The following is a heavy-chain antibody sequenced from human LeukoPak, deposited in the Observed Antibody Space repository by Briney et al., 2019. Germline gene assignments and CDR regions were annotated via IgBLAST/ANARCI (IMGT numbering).Heavy chain of an antibody. CDR3: ARDRSISGVVTIDV. V-gene: IGHV3-7*01. CDR2: IKPDGSET. D-gene: IGHD3-3*01. Sequence: PGGSLRLSCAASGFTFSKSWMTWVRQAPGKGLEWVANIKPDGSETYYVDSVMGRFTISRDNAKNSAYLQMNSLRAEDTAVYYCARDRSISGVVTIDVWGQGALVTVSS. J-gene: IGHJ4*02. CDR1: GFTFSKSW.